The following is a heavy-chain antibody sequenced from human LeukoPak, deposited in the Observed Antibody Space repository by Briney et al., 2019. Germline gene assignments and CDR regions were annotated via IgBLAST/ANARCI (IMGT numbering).Heavy chain of an antibody. V-gene: IGHV4-39*07. CDR2: IYYSGST. CDR1: GGSISSSSYY. D-gene: IGHD2/OR15-2a*01. CDR3: ARERFVRGWFDP. J-gene: IGHJ5*02. Sequence: SETLSLTCTASGGSISSSSYYWGWIRQPPGKGLEWIGSIYYSGSTYYNPSLKSRVTISVDTSKNQFSLKLGSVTAADTAVYYCARERFVRGWFDPWGQGTLVTVSS.